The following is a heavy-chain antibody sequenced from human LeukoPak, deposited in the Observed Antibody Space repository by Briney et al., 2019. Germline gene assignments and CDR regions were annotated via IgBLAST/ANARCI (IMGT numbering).Heavy chain of an antibody. Sequence: GGSLRLSCAASEFTFGSYWMTWVRQAPGKGLEWVANINRDGSKNHFVDSVKGRFTISRDNAKNFLYLQTNSLRAEDTAVYFCARDSSPYCGDDCYFDAFDLWGQGTMVTVSS. V-gene: IGHV3-7*03. D-gene: IGHD2-21*02. CDR1: EFTFGSYW. CDR2: INRDGSKN. J-gene: IGHJ3*01. CDR3: ARDSSPYCGDDCYFDAFDL.